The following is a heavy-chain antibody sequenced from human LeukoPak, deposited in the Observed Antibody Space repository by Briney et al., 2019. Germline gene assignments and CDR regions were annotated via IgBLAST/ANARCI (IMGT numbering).Heavy chain of an antibody. V-gene: IGHV4-31*03. CDR1: GGSISSGGYY. CDR2: IYYSGST. D-gene: IGHD5-18*01. CDR3: ARTDTARGEYYFDY. Sequence: PSQTLSLTCTVSGGSISSGGYYWSWIRQHPGKGLEWIGYIYYSGSTYYNPSLKSRVTISVDTSKNQFSLKLSSVTAADTAVYYCARTDTARGEYYFDYWGQGTLVTVSS. J-gene: IGHJ4*02.